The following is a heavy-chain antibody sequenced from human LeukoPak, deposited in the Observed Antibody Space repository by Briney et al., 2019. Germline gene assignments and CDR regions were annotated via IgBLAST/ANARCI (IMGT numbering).Heavy chain of an antibody. CDR3: ARAGGAIFGVVIDSHFDY. D-gene: IGHD3-3*02. J-gene: IGHJ4*02. CDR2: FYYSASS. Sequence: PSETLSLTCTVSGGPISSYYWNWIRRSPGKGLEWIGYFYYSASSNYNPSLTGRVTISADTSKNQFSLKLTSVTPADTAVYYCARAGGAIFGVVIDSHFDYWGQGILVSVSS. CDR1: GGPISSYY. V-gene: IGHV4-59*01.